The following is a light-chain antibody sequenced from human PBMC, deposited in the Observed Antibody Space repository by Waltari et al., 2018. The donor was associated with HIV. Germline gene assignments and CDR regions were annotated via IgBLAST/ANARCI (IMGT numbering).Light chain of an antibody. V-gene: IGLV2-14*01. Sequence: QSALTQPASVSGSPGQSIPISCTGTTSDVGGYQYVSWYQQYAGKAPKLIIYEVTNRPSGVSNRFSGTKSGNTASLIISGLQAEDEADYYCSSYTSSSTLEVFGTGTKVTV. CDR3: SSYTSSSTLEV. CDR2: EVT. J-gene: IGLJ1*01. CDR1: TSDVGGYQY.